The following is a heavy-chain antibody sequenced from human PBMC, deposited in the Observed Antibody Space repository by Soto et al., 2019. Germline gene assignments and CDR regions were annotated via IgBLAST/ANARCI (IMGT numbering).Heavy chain of an antibody. J-gene: IGHJ4*02. CDR3: ARDGGRHSGGIDY. CDR1: GGTFSSYS. D-gene: IGHD1-26*01. CDR2: IIPIFGTA. V-gene: IGHV1-69*01. Sequence: QVQLVQSGAEVKKPGSSVKVSCKASGGTFSSYSINWVRQAPGQGLEWMGEIIPIFGTANYAQKFQGRFTITAAESTSTAYMELSSLRSEDTAVYYCARDGGRHSGGIDYWGQGTLVTVSS.